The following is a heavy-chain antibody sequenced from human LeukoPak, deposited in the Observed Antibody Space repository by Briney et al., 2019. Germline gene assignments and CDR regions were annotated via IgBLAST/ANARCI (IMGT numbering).Heavy chain of an antibody. J-gene: IGHJ4*02. CDR3: ARGGSWCTDGVCYYYFDY. CDR1: GYSFISYG. D-gene: IGHD2-8*01. CDR2: ISAYNGNT. V-gene: IGHV1-18*01. Sequence: ASVKVSCKGSGYSFISYGISWVRQAPGQGLEWMGWISAYNGNTNSAQKLQGRVTMTTDASTSTAYMELRSLRSDDTAIYYCARGGSWCTDGVCYYYFDYWGQGSLVTVSS.